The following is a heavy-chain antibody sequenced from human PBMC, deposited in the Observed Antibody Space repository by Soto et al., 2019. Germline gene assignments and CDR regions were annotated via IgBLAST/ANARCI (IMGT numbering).Heavy chain of an antibody. Sequence: EVHLLDSGGGLAQPGGSLRLSCTASGFTFDTYTMNWLRQAPGRGLEWVSSISATTTYKYYAASVEGRFTISRDNAKNSLYLQTNSLGAEDTAVYYCARGSASKSGHLWYFDLWGRGTLVTVSS. V-gene: IGHV3-21*01. D-gene: IGHD2-8*02. CDR3: ARGSASKSGHLWYFDL. CDR1: GFTFDTYT. J-gene: IGHJ2*01. CDR2: ISATTTYK.